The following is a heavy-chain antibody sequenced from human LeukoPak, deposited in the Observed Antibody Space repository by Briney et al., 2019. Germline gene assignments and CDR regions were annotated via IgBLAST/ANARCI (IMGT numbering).Heavy chain of an antibody. CDR3: AKGYSGWYFDY. J-gene: IGHJ4*02. Sequence: PGESLRLSCAASGFTVNNARMSWVRQAPGKGLEWVSAISGSGGSTYYADSVKGRFTISRDNSKNTLYLQMNSLRAEDTAVYYCAKGYSGWYFDYWGQGTLVTVSS. CDR2: ISGSGGST. CDR1: GFTVNNAR. D-gene: IGHD6-25*01. V-gene: IGHV3-23*01.